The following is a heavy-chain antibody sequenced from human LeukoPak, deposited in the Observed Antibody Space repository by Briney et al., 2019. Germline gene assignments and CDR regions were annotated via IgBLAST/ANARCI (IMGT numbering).Heavy chain of an antibody. V-gene: IGHV1-2*02. D-gene: IGHD2-2*01. J-gene: IGHJ3*02. CDR2: INPNSGGT. CDR1: GYTFTGYY. Sequence: ASVKVSCKASGYTFTGYYVDWVRQAPGQGLEWMGWINPNSGGTNYAKKFRGRVTMTRDTSISIVYMELSRLKSDDTALYYCARGGIVPGATADAFEIWGQGTTVTVSS. CDR3: ARGGIVPGATADAFEI.